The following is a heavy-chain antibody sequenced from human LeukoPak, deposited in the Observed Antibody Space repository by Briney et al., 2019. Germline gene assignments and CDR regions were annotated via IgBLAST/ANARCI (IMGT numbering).Heavy chain of an antibody. CDR2: IYYSGST. CDR1: GGSISSGDCY. V-gene: IGHV4-30-4*01. Sequence: PSETLSLTCTVSGGSISSGDCYWSWIRQPPGKGLEWIGYIYYSGSTYYNPSLKSRVTISVDTSKNQFSLKLSSVTAADTAVYYCARAGLVVPAANFDYWGQGTLVTVSS. CDR3: ARAGLVVPAANFDY. D-gene: IGHD2-2*01. J-gene: IGHJ4*02.